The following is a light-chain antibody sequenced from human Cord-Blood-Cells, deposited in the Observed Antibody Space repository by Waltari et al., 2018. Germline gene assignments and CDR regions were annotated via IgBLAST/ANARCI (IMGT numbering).Light chain of an antibody. Sequence: EIVLTQSPGTLSLSPGERATLSCRASQSVSSSYLAWYQQKPCQAPRLLIYGASSRATGIPGRFSGSGSGTDFTLTISRLEPEDFAVYYCQQYGSSPWTFGQGTKVEIK. CDR2: GAS. J-gene: IGKJ1*01. V-gene: IGKV3-20*01. CDR1: QSVSSSY. CDR3: QQYGSSPWT.